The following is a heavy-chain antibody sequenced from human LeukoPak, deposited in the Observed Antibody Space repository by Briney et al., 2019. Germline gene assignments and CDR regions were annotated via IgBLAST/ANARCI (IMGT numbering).Heavy chain of an antibody. CDR3: ARGNWGSYSNFDY. J-gene: IGHJ4*02. D-gene: IGHD7-27*01. V-gene: IGHV3-74*01. Sequence: PGGSLRLSCAASGFTFSSYWMHWVSQAPGKRLVWVSRINSEGSSSSYADSVKGRFTISRDNAKNTLYLQMNSLRAEDTAVYYCARGNWGSYSNFDYWGQGALVTVSS. CDR1: GFTFSSYW. CDR2: INSEGSSS.